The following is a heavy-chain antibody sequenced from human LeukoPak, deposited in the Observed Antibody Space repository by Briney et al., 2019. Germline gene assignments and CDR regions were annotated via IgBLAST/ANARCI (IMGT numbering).Heavy chain of an antibody. CDR3: AIVRWNYGDYRTYDN. CDR1: GFTFSSYA. V-gene: IGHV3-30*04. Sequence: GGSLRLSCEASGFTFSSYAMHWIRQAPGKGLEWLAAISYDGRNKYYADSVKGRFTISRDDSKNTLYVQMNSLRDEDTAVYYCAIVRWNYGDYRTYDNWGQGTLVTVSS. J-gene: IGHJ4*02. D-gene: IGHD4-17*01. CDR2: ISYDGRNK.